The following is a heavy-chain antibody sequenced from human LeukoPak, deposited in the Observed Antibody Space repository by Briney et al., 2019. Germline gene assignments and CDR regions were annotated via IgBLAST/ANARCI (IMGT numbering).Heavy chain of an antibody. V-gene: IGHV3-7*01. D-gene: IGHD1-26*01. CDR3: ARAAGATLYYFDY. CDR2: IKQDGSEK. CDR1: GFTFSSYW. J-gene: IGHJ4*02. Sequence: QPGGSLRLSCAASGFTFSSYWMSWVRQAPEKGLEWVANIKQDGSEKYYVDSVKGRFTISRDNAKNSLYLQMNSLRAEDTAVYYCARAAGATLYYFDYWGQGTLVTVSS.